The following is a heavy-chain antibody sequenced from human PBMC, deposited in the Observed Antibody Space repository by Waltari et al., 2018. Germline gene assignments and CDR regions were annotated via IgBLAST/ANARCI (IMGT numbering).Heavy chain of an antibody. V-gene: IGHV1-8*01. CDR1: GYTFTSYD. CDR2: MNPNSGNT. D-gene: IGHD3-10*01. Sequence: QVQLVQSGAEVKKPGASVKVSCKASGYTFTSYDINWVRQDTGQGLGWIGWMNPNSGNTGYAQKFHGRVTRTRNTSISTAYMELSSLRSEDTAVYYCARNTMVRGVIITGPDYWGQGTLVTVSS. CDR3: ARNTMVRGVIITGPDY. J-gene: IGHJ4*02.